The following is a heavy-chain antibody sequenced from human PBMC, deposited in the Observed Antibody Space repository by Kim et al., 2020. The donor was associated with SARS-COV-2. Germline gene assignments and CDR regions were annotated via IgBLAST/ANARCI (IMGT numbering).Heavy chain of an antibody. V-gene: IGHV4-61*01. CDR2: FFKSGTT. CDR1: GGSVSSGSYY. J-gene: IGHJ4*02. CDR3: ASSYYYDSSGYFNSIDY. D-gene: IGHD3-22*01. Sequence: SETLSLTCTVSGGSVSSGSYYWSWIRQPPGKGLEWIGSFFKSGTTNYNPSLKSRVTGFVDTSKNQFSLQLSSVTAADTALYYCASSYYYDSSGYFNSIDYWGQGTLVTVSS.